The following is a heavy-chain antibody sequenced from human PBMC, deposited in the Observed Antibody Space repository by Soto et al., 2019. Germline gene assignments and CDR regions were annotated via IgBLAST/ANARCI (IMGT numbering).Heavy chain of an antibody. Sequence: VPAKVCCKESGYAITSNSLYSVRQAPGQGLEWMGIINPSGGSTSYAQKFQGRVTMTRDTSTSTVYMELSSLRSEDTAVYYCARGDRRTGNYYYGMDVWGQGTTVTVS. V-gene: IGHV1-46*01. CDR1: GYAITSNS. CDR3: ARGDRRTGNYYYGMDV. D-gene: IGHD3-22*01. J-gene: IGHJ6*02. CDR2: INPSGGST.